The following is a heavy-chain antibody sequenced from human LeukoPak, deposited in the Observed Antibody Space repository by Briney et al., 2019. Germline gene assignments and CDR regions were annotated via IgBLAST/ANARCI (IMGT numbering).Heavy chain of an antibody. J-gene: IGHJ6*02. CDR2: ISSSSSTI. V-gene: IGHV3-48*01. D-gene: IGHD3-16*01. CDR1: GFTFSSYS. Sequence: PGGSLRLSCAASGFTFSSYSMNWVRQAPGKGLEWVSYISSSSSTIYYADSVKGRFTISRDNAKNSLYLQMNSLRAEDTAVYYCARMGAYYYYGMDVWGQGTTVTVSS. CDR3: ARMGAYYYYGMDV.